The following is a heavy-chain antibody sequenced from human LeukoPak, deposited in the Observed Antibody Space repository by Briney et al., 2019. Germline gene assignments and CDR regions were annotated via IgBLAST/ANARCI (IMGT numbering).Heavy chain of an antibody. V-gene: IGHV3-48*03. J-gene: IGHJ4*02. Sequence: PGGSLRLSCAASGFTFSFYEMNWVRQAPGKGLEWVSYISSSGSTTYYADSVKGRFTISRDNAKNSLYLQMNSLRAEDTAVYYCARDGGMGNFDYWGQGTLVTVSS. CDR2: ISSSGSTT. D-gene: IGHD3-16*01. CDR3: ARDGGMGNFDY. CDR1: GFTFSFYE.